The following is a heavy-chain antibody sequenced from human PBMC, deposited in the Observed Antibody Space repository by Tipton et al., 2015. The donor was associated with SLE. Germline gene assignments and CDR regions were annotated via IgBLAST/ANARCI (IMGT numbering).Heavy chain of an antibody. CDR2: LYNRGST. Sequence: TLSLTCTVSGGPFSSQYCGWIRQSPGKGLGWIGSLYNRGSTDHSGHTYYNPSLKSRVTISVDTSQNKCSLKLTSVTAADTAVYYCTRRAVAINYWGQGTLVTVSP. CDR3: TRRAVAINY. CDR1: GGPFSSQY. J-gene: IGHJ4*02. D-gene: IGHD6-19*01. V-gene: IGHV4-39*01.